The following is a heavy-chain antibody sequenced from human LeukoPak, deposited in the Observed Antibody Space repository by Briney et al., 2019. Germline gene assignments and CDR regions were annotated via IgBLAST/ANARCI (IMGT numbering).Heavy chain of an antibody. CDR3: AGAISKGAGIDS. Sequence: GGSLRLSCAASGFSFGSYGIHWVRQAPGKGLEWVAVIWHDGSRTHYADSLKGRFTISRDNSKDTAFLQMNSLTVEDTATYYCAGAISKGAGIDSWGQGTLVTVSS. CDR2: IWHDGSRT. D-gene: IGHD1-26*01. J-gene: IGHJ4*02. CDR1: GFSFGSYG. V-gene: IGHV3-33*03.